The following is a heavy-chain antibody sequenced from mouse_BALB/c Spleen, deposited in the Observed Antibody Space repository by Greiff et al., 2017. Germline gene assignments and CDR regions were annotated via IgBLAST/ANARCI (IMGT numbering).Heavy chain of an antibody. CDR2: IWSDGST. D-gene: IGHD3-2*01. CDR1: GFSLTSYG. J-gene: IGHJ4*01. Sequence: VQVVESGPDLVAPSQSLSITCTVSGFSLTSYGVHWVRQPPGKGLEWLVVIWSDGSTTYNSALKSRLSISKDNSKSQVFLKMNSLQTDDTAMYYCARDSSGYDAMDYWGQGTSVTVSS. CDR3: ARDSSGYDAMDY. V-gene: IGHV2-6-2*01.